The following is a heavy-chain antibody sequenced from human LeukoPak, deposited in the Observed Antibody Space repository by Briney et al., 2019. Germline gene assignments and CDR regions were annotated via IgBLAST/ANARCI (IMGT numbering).Heavy chain of an antibody. J-gene: IGHJ4*02. CDR3: ARGDFYNSLDS. CDR2: INPNSRGT. Sequence: ASVKVSCKASGYTFTGYYTHWVRQAPGQGLEWMGWINPNSRGTNYAQKFQGRVTMTRDTSISTAYMELSRLRSDDTAVYYCARGDFYNSLDSWGQGTLVTVSS. D-gene: IGHD5-24*01. CDR1: GYTFTGYY. V-gene: IGHV1-2*02.